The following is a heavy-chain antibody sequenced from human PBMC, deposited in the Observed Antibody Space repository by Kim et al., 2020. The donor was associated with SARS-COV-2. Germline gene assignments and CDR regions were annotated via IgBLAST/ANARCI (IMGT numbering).Heavy chain of an antibody. CDR2: MSDIGVT. Sequence: SEILSLTCSVSGGSISDHYWTWIRQSPGTGLEWIGYMSDIGVTNYNPSLKSRVSMSLETSKNHFSLKMSSVTTADTAIYYCVRGGIVSRDYYAMDVWGQGTTVTVSS. V-gene: IGHV4-59*11. J-gene: IGHJ6*02. CDR1: GGSISDHY. D-gene: IGHD5-12*01. CDR3: VRGGIVSRDYYAMDV.